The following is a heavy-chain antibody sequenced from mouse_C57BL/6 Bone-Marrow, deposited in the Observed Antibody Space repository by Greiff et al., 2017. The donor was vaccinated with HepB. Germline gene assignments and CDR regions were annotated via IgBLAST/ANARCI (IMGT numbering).Heavy chain of an antibody. CDR1: GFTFSDYG. D-gene: IGHD2-14*01. CDR3: ATRVRPPYWYFDV. V-gene: IGHV5-17*01. Sequence: EVKLVESGGGLVKPGGSLKLSCAASGFTFSDYGMHWVRQAPEKGLEWVAYISSGSRTIYYADTVKGRFTISRDNAKNTLFLQMTSLRSEDTAMYYCATRVRPPYWYFDVWGTGTTVTVSS. CDR2: ISSGSRTI. J-gene: IGHJ1*03.